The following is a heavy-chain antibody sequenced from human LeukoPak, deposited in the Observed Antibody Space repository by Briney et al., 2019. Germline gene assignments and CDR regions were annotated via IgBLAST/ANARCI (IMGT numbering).Heavy chain of an antibody. CDR1: GFTFRSYA. CDR3: AKTTAGNSSGRYPGWPVDY. V-gene: IGHV3-23*01. Sequence: PGGSLRLSCAASGFTFRSYAIYWVRQAPGKGLEWVSGISGSGGDTYFADSVKGRFTISIDHSKNTVFLQLDSLRAEDTAVYYCAKTTAGNSSGRYPGWPVDYWGQGTLVTVSS. J-gene: IGHJ4*02. D-gene: IGHD6-19*01. CDR2: ISGSGGDT.